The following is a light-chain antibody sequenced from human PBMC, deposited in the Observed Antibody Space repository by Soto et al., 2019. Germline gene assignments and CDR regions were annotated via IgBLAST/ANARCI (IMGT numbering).Light chain of an antibody. V-gene: IGLV2-14*01. CDR3: SSYTSSSTLRCF. CDR2: EVS. J-gene: IGLJ1*01. Sequence: QSALTQPASVSGSPGQSITISCTGTSSDVGGYNYVSWYQQHPGKAPKLMIYEVSNRPSGVSNRFSGSKSGNTASLTISGLQAEDEADYYCSSYTSSSTLRCFFGTGTKLTVL. CDR1: SSDVGGYNY.